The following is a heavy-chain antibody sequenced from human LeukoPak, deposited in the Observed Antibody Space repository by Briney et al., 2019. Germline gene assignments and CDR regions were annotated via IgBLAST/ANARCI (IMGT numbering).Heavy chain of an antibody. Sequence: GGSLRLSCAASGSTVSSNYMSWVRQAPGKGLEWVSVIYSGGSTYYADSVKGRFTISRDNSKNTLYLQMNSLRAEDTAVYYCARSPPFRQQLVTPTYYFDYWGQGTLVTVSS. CDR2: IYSGGST. CDR1: GSTVSSNY. V-gene: IGHV3-66*01. J-gene: IGHJ4*02. CDR3: ARSPPFRQQLVTPTYYFDY. D-gene: IGHD6-13*01.